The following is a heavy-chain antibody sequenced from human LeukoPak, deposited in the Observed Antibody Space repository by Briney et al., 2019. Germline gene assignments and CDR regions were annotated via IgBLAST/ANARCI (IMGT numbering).Heavy chain of an antibody. J-gene: IGHJ4*02. D-gene: IGHD2-15*01. Sequence: GGSLRLSCAASGFTFSRHSINWVRQAPGKGLEWVSSISSSSSYIYYADSVKGRFTISRDNAKNSLYLQMNSLRAEDTAVYYCARVIRTVGVYYFDYWGQGTLVTVSS. CDR1: GFTFSRHS. CDR3: ARVIRTVGVYYFDY. CDR2: ISSSSSYI. V-gene: IGHV3-21*01.